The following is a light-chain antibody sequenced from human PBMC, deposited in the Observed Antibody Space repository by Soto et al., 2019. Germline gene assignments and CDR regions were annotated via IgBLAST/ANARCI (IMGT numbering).Light chain of an antibody. J-gene: IGKJ3*01. V-gene: IGKV3-15*01. CDR3: QQYNNWPPFT. CDR2: GAS. Sequence: EIVMTQSPATLSVSPGERATLSCRASQSVSSNLVWYQQKPGQAPRLLIYGASTRATGIPARFSGSGSGTEFTLTISSLQSEDFAVYYCQQYNNWPPFTFGPVTKVDIK. CDR1: QSVSSN.